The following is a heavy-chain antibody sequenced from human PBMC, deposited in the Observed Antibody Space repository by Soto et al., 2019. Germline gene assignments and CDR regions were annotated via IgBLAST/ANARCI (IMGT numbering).Heavy chain of an antibody. J-gene: IGHJ4*02. CDR3: ARHPYSSSWYIDY. CDR2: IDPSDSYT. D-gene: IGHD6-13*01. V-gene: IGHV5-10-1*01. CDR1: GYSFTSYW. Sequence: ESLKISCKGSGYSFTSYWISWVRQMPGKGLEWMGRIDPSDSYTNYSPSFQGHVTISADKSISTAYLQWSSLKASDTAMYYCARHPYSSSWYIDYWGQGTLVTVSS.